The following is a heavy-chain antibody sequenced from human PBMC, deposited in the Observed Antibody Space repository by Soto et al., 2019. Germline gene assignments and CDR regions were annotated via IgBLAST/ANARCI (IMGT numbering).Heavy chain of an antibody. V-gene: IGHV4-4*02. CDR2: IYHSGST. J-gene: IGHJ4*02. D-gene: IGHD5-12*01. CDR1: GGSISSSNW. Sequence: PSETLCLTCAVSGGSISSSNWWSWVRQPPGKGLEWIGEIYHSGSTNYNPSLKSRVTISVDKSKNQFSLKLSSVTAADTAVYYCASLRDGYNFAYWGQGTLVTVS. CDR3: ASLRDGYNFAY.